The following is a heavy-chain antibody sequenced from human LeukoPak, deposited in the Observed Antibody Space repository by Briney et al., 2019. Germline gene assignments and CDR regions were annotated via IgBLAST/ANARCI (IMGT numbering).Heavy chain of an antibody. CDR1: GGSLRDFY. V-gene: IGHV4-59*01. CDR3: ARGEAAAVWNYMDV. J-gene: IGHJ6*03. Sequence: SETLSLTCTVSGGSLRDFYWSWIRQSPQRRLEFIGYIQNSGSAEYNPSLKSRVTISVDTSKSQFSLKLSSVTAADTAVYYCARGEAAAVWNYMDVWGKGTTVTVSS. D-gene: IGHD6-13*01. CDR2: IQNSGSA.